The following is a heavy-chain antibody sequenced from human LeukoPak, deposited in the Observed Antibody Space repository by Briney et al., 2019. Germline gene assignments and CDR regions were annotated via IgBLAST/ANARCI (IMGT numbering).Heavy chain of an antibody. CDR3: AKRGLGEFDY. Sequence: GGSLRLSCVVSGSTFNRCWMNWVRQAPGKGLEWVSAISGSGGSTYYADSVKGRFTISRDNSKNTLYLQMNSLRAEDTAVYYCAKRGLGEFDYWGQGTLVTVSS. V-gene: IGHV3-23*01. CDR1: GSTFNRCW. D-gene: IGHD3-16*01. CDR2: ISGSGGST. J-gene: IGHJ4*02.